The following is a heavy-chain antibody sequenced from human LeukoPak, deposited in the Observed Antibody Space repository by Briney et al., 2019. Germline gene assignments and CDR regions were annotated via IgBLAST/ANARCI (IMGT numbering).Heavy chain of an antibody. J-gene: IGHJ1*01. CDR1: GYTLTELS. CDR2: FDPEDGET. CDR3: ATEGIAAAGIYFQH. Sequence: ASVEVSCKVSGYTLTELSMHWVRQAPGKGLEWMGGFDPEDGETIYAQKFQGRVTMTEDTSTDTAYMELSSLRSEDTAVYYCATEGIAAAGIYFQHWGQGTLVTVSS. D-gene: IGHD6-13*01. V-gene: IGHV1-24*01.